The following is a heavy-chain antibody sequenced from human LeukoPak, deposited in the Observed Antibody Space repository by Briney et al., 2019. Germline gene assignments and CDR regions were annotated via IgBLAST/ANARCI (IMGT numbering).Heavy chain of an antibody. D-gene: IGHD3-10*01. CDR2: IWYDGSNK. V-gene: IGHV3-33*01. CDR1: GFTFSSYG. J-gene: IGHJ6*02. CDR3: ARDTFTMVRGVIRYYYGMDV. Sequence: HSGGSLRLSCAASGFTFSSYGMHWVRQAPGKGLEWVAVIWYDGSNKYYADSVKGRFTISRDNSKNTLYLQMNSLGAEDTAVYYCARDTFTMVRGVIRYYYGMDVWGQGTTVTVSS.